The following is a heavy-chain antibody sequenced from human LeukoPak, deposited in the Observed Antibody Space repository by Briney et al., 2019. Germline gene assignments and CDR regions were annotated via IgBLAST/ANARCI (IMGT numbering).Heavy chain of an antibody. CDR2: ISGSGGST. D-gene: IGHD3-22*01. J-gene: IGHJ4*02. CDR1: GFTFSSYA. CDR3: AKVRDSSGYPLYYFDY. V-gene: IGHV3-23*01. Sequence: PGGSLRLSCAASGFTFSSYAMSWVRQAPGKGLEWVSAISGSGGSTYYADSVKGRFTISRDNSKNTLYLQMNSLRAEDTAVYYCAKVRDSSGYPLYYFDYWGQGTLVTVSS.